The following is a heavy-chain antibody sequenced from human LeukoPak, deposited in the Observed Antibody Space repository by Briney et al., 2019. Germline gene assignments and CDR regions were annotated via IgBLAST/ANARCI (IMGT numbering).Heavy chain of an antibody. CDR1: GFTFDDYA. Sequence: GRSLRLSCAASGFTFDDYAMHWVRQAPGKGLEWVSGISWNSGSIGYADSVKGRFTISRDNAKNSLYLQMNSLRAEDTAVYYCAKVTPPSDYWGQGTLVTVSS. V-gene: IGHV3-9*01. CDR2: ISWNSGSI. J-gene: IGHJ4*02. CDR3: AKVTPPSDY.